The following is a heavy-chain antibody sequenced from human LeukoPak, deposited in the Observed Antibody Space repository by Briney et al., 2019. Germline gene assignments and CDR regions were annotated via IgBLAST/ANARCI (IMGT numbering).Heavy chain of an antibody. D-gene: IGHD2-15*01. CDR3: VKGDCSGGRCYYFY. CDR1: GFPFSSYA. J-gene: IGHJ4*02. V-gene: IGHV3-64D*09. Sequence: GGSLRLSCSASGFPFSSYAMQWVRQAPGKALEYVSFITSNGGSTYYADSVKGRFTISRDNSENTLYLEMSSLRAEDTAVYFCVKGDCSGGRCYYFYWGQGTLVTVSS. CDR2: ITSNGGST.